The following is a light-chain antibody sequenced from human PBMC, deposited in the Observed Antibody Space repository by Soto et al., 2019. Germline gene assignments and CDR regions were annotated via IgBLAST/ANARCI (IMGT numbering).Light chain of an antibody. V-gene: IGLV2-14*01. CDR3: SSYTSSLWV. CDR1: SSDVGGYNY. J-gene: IGLJ3*02. CDR2: EVS. Sequence: QSVLTQPASVSGSPGQSITISCTGTSSDVGGYNYVSWYQQHPGKAPKLMIYEVSNWPSGVSNRFSGSKSGNTASLTISGLQAEDEADYYCSSYTSSLWVFGGGTKLTVL.